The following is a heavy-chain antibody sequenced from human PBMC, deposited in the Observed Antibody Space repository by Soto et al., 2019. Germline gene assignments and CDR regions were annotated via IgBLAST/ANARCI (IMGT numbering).Heavy chain of an antibody. D-gene: IGHD3-22*01. Sequence: PSETLSLTCTVSGGSISSYYWSWIRQPPGKGLEWIGYIYYSGSTNYNPSLKSRVTISVDTSKNQFSLKLSSVTAADTAVYYCAGSSGYFQLFDYWGQGALVTVSS. J-gene: IGHJ4*02. CDR3: AGSSGYFQLFDY. CDR1: GGSISSYY. CDR2: IYYSGST. V-gene: IGHV4-59*01.